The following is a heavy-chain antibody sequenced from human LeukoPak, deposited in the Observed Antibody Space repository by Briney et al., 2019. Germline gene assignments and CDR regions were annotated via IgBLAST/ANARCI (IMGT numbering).Heavy chain of an antibody. CDR3: ARFRHPRTQANWFDP. J-gene: IGHJ5*02. CDR2: ISGSGGST. V-gene: IGHV3-23*01. CDR1: GFTFSSYA. Sequence: PGGSLRLSGAAPGFTFSSYAMSWVRQAPGKGLEWVSAISGSGGSTYYADSVKGRFTISRDNAKNSLYLQMNSLRAEDTAVYYCARFRHPRTQANWFDPWGQGTLVTVSS. D-gene: IGHD1-14*01.